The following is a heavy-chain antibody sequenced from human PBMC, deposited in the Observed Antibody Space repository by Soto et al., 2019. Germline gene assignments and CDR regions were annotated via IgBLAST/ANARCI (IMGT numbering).Heavy chain of an antibody. CDR1: GFTFSNAW. CDR3: TTPYYYDSSGYSDAFDI. D-gene: IGHD3-22*01. Sequence: GGSLRLSCAASGFTFSNAWMSWVRQAPGKGLEWVGRIKSKTDGGTTDYAAPVKGRFTISRDDSKNTLYLQMNSMKTEDTAVYYCTTPYYYDSSGYSDAFDIWGQGTMVTVSS. J-gene: IGHJ3*02. V-gene: IGHV3-15*01. CDR2: IKSKTDGGTT.